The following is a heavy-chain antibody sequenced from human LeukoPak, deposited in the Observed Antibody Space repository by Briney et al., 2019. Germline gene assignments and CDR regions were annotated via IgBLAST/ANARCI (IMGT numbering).Heavy chain of an antibody. V-gene: IGHV1-24*01. CDR2: FDPEDGET. CDR1: GYTLTELS. CDR3: ATGPSMVRGAFDY. D-gene: IGHD3-10*01. Sequence: ASAKVSCKVSGYTLTELSMHWVRQAPGKGLEWMGGFDPEDGETIYAQKFQGRVTMTEDTSTDTAYMELSSLRSEDTAVYYCATGPSMVRGAFDYWGQGTLVTVSS. J-gene: IGHJ4*02.